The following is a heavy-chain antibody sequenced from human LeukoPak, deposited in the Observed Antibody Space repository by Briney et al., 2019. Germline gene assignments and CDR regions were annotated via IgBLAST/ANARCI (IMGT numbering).Heavy chain of an antibody. D-gene: IGHD3-16*01. V-gene: IGHV3-48*01. CDR3: ARRSEFGVLYYMDV. J-gene: IGHJ6*03. CDR1: GFTFSTYS. CDR2: ISSSSGTI. Sequence: GGSLRLSCAASGFTFSTYSMNWVRQAPGKGLEWVSYISSSSGTIYYADSVKGRFTISRDNAKTSLYLQINSLRAEDTAVYYCARRSEFGVLYYMDVWGKGTTVTVSS.